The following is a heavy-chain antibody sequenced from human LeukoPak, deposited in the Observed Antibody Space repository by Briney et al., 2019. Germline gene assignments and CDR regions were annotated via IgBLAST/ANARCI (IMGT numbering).Heavy chain of an antibody. Sequence: PSETLSLTCTVSGGSISSYYWSWIRQPAGKGLEWIGRIYTSGSTNYNPSLKSRVTMSVDTSKNQFSLKLSSVTAADTAVYYCARGLRNWNDAGEYNWFDPWGQGTLVTVSS. V-gene: IGHV4-4*07. D-gene: IGHD1-20*01. CDR1: GGSISSYY. J-gene: IGHJ5*02. CDR2: IYTSGST. CDR3: ARGLRNWNDAGEYNWFDP.